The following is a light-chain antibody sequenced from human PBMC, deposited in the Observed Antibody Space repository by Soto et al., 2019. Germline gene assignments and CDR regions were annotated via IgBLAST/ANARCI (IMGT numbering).Light chain of an antibody. V-gene: IGKV1-39*01. CDR3: QQSFSAPRT. CDR1: QNIGRY. Sequence: DIQMTQFPSSLSASVGDRVTVTCRASQNIGRYLNWYQQKPGKAPKPLIYDVSSLQTGVPSRFSGDESGTDFTLTISSLQPEDFATYYCQQSFSAPRTFGQGTKLEIK. J-gene: IGKJ2*01. CDR2: DVS.